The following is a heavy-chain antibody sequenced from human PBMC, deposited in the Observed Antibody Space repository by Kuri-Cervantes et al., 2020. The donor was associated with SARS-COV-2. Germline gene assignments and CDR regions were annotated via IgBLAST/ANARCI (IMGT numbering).Heavy chain of an antibody. V-gene: IGHV3-30-3*01. CDR1: GFTFSGSA. Sequence: GESLKISCAASGFTFSGSAMHWVRQAPGKGLEWVAVISYDGSNKYYADSVKGRFTISRDNSKNTLYLQMNSLRAEDTAVYYCCYEALLRFGELWFDPWGQGTLVTVSS. D-gene: IGHD3-10*01. J-gene: IGHJ5*02. CDR3: CYEALLRFGELWFDP. CDR2: ISYDGSNK.